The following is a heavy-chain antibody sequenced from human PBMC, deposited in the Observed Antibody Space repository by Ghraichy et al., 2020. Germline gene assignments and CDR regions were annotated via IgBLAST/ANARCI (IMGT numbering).Heavy chain of an antibody. D-gene: IGHD2-15*01. J-gene: IGHJ4*02. V-gene: IGHV3-23*01. CDR2: ITGSGGST. Sequence: GGSLRLSCAASGFTFSTYGMSWVRQAPGKGLEWVSAITGSGGSTYYADSVKGRFTHSRDNSQNTLHLQMNSLRADDTAVYYCARDYCSGGSCYSGSTIFFDYWGQRTQVTVSS. CDR1: GFTFSTYG. CDR3: ARDYCSGGSCYSGSTIFFDY.